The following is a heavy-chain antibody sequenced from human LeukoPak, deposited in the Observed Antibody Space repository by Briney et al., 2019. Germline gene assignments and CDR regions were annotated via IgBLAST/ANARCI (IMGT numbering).Heavy chain of an antibody. CDR1: GFTLSSYA. CDR2: ISGSGGST. CDR3: AKVHSSGYIPPDY. J-gene: IGHJ4*02. Sequence: GGSLRLSCAASGFTLSSYAMSWVRQAPGKGLEWVSAISGSGGSTYYADSVKGRFTISRDNSKNTLYLQMNSLRAEDTAVYYCAKVHSSGYIPPDYWGQGTLVTVSS. V-gene: IGHV3-23*01. D-gene: IGHD3-22*01.